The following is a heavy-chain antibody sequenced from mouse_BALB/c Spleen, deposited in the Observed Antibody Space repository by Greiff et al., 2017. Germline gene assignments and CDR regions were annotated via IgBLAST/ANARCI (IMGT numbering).Heavy chain of an antibody. D-gene: IGHD2-3*01. CDR2: ISSGSSTI. CDR3: ATWSMISYAMDY. V-gene: IGHV5-17*02. J-gene: IGHJ4*01. CDR1: GFTFSSFG. Sequence: EVKLVESGGGLVQPGGSRKLSCAASGFTFSSFGMHWVRQAPEKGLEWVAYISSGSSTIYYADTVKGRFTISRDNPKNTLFLQMTSLRSEDTAMYYCATWSMISYAMDYWGQGTSVTVSS.